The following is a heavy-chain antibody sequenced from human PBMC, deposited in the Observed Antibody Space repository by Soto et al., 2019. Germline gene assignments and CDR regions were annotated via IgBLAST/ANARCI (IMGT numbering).Heavy chain of an antibody. Sequence: SETLSLTCTFAGCSLSSGCCYSRWIRPHPGKGLEWIGYIYYSGSTYYNPSLKSRVTIAVDTSKNQFSLKLSSVTAADTAVYYCARGGYSSGGSCYSLADAFDIWGQGTMVTVSS. CDR2: IYYSGST. V-gene: IGHV4-31*03. D-gene: IGHD2-15*01. CDR3: ARGGYSSGGSCYSLADAFDI. CDR1: GCSLSSGCCY. J-gene: IGHJ3*02.